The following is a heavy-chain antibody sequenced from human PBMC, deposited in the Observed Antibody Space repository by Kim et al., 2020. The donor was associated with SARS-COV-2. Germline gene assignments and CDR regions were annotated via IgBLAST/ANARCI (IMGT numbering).Heavy chain of an antibody. D-gene: IGHD3-3*01. J-gene: IGHJ5*02. CDR3: ARWGTLDYDFWSGYYGGARDWFDP. CDR1: GGSISSYY. V-gene: IGHV4-59*13. Sequence: SETLSLTCTVSGGSISSYYWSWIRQPPGKGLEWIGYIYYSGSTNYNPSLKSRVTISVDTSKNQFSLKLSSVTAADTAVYYCARWGTLDYDFWSGYYGGARDWFDPWGQGTLVTVSS. CDR2: IYYSGST.